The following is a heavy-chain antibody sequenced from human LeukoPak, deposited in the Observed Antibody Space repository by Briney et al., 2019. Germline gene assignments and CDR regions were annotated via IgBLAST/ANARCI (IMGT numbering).Heavy chain of an antibody. CDR3: ARHEKARITIFGVVNSRFDP. J-gene: IGHJ5*02. V-gene: IGHV4-34*01. CDR1: GGSFSGYY. Sequence: SETLSLTCAVYGGSFSGYYWSWIRQPPGKGLEWIGEINHSGSTNYNPSLKSRVTISVDTSKNQFSLKLSSVTAADTAVYYCARHEKARITIFGVVNSRFDPWGQGTLVTVSS. D-gene: IGHD3-3*01. CDR2: INHSGST.